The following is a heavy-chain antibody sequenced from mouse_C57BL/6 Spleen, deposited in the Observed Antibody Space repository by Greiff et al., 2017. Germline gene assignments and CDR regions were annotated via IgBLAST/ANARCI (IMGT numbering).Heavy chain of an antibody. Sequence: EVKLQQSGPELVKPGASVKISCKASGYTFTDYYMNWVKQSHGKSLEWIGDINPNNGGTSYNQKFKGKATLTVDKSSSTAYMELRSLTSEDSAVYYCARRDYGSNMDYWGQGTSVTVSS. CDR2: INPNNGGT. J-gene: IGHJ4*01. V-gene: IGHV1-26*01. D-gene: IGHD1-1*01. CDR3: ARRDYGSNMDY. CDR1: GYTFTDYY.